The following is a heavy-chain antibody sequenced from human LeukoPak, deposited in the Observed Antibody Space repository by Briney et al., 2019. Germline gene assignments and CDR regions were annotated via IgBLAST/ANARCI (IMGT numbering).Heavy chain of an antibody. J-gene: IGHJ4*02. D-gene: IGHD3/OR15-3a*01. Sequence: GGSLRLSCAASGFSFSSYTMNWLRQAPGKGLEWVSSMSTNNYRYGAGSVKGRFTISRDNPKNSLFLQMDSLRAEDTAVYYCARDGHFDFWGQGTMVTVSS. CDR1: GFSFSSYT. CDR2: MSTNNYR. V-gene: IGHV3-21*01. CDR3: ARDGHFDF.